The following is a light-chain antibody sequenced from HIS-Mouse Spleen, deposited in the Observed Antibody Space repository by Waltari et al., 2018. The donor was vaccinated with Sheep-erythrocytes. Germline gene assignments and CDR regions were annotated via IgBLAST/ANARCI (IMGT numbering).Light chain of an antibody. J-gene: IGLJ1*01. CDR2: DVS. CDR1: SSDVGGYNY. V-gene: IGLV2-11*01. Sequence: QSALTQPRSVSGSPGQSVTISCTGTSSDVGGYNYVSWYQQHPGKAPKLMIYDVSNRPSGVRARFSGSKSGNTASLTISGLQAEDEADYYCCSYAGSYNHVFATGTKVIVL. CDR3: CSYAGSYNHV.